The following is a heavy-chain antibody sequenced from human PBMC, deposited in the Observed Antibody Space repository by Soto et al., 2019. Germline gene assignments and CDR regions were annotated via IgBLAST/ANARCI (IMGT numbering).Heavy chain of an antibody. CDR3: AKDCSGGSCFSGY. CDR1: GFTFSSYV. CDR2: ITNGGGGA. Sequence: EVQLLESGGGLVQPGGSLRLSCAASGFTFSSYVMSWVRQAPGKGLEWVSSITNGGGGAYYADSVKGRFTIXXXXXXXXXXXXXXXXRAEDTAVYYCAKDCSGGSCFSGYWGQGTLVTVSS. J-gene: IGHJ4*02. V-gene: IGHV3-23*01. D-gene: IGHD2-15*01.